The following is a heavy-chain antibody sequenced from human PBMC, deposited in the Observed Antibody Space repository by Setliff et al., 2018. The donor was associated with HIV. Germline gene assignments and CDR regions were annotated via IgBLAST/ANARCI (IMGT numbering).Heavy chain of an antibody. J-gene: IGHJ5*01. CDR2: IIPMSGTT. V-gene: IGHV1-69*06. CDR1: GGTFSNSA. CDR3: AKAGGSYYDPSGYFWFDS. Sequence: SVKVSCKASGGTFSNSAINRVRQAPGQGLEWMGRIIPMSGTTHFTQNFQGRVTFTADKSTTTAYMDLRSLRSEDTAVYYCAKAGGSYYDPSGYFWFDSWGQGTLVTVSS. D-gene: IGHD3-22*01.